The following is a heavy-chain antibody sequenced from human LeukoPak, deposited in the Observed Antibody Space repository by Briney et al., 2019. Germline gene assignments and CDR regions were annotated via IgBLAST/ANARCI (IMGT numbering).Heavy chain of an antibody. D-gene: IGHD3-10*01. V-gene: IGHV3-23*01. Sequence: GGSLRLSCAAPGFTFSSYAMSWVRQAPGKGLEWVSPISGSGGNTYYVDSVKGRFTISRDNAKNTVYLQMNSLRAEDTAVYYCARDPYSSGSTSFDVWSEGTMVTVPS. J-gene: IGHJ3*01. CDR3: ARDPYSSGSTSFDV. CDR1: GFTFSSYA. CDR2: ISGSGGNT.